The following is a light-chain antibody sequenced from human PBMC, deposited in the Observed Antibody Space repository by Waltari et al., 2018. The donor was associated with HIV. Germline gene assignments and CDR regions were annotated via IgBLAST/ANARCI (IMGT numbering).Light chain of an antibody. J-gene: IGLJ2*01. CDR3: STWDYGLSGQV. V-gene: IGLV1-44*01. CDR1: SNNIASYA. Sequence: QSALTQAASVSGTVDQNVTLSCTGHSNNIASYAVGWYQPISNGVPKPVMSGQFLPSGIPDRVSGSKSGTTASRTISGLQPEDEAVYYCSTWDYGLSGQVFGGGTRLTVL. CDR2: GQF.